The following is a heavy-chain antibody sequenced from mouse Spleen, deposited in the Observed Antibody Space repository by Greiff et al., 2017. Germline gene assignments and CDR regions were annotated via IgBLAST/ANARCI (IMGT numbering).Heavy chain of an antibody. V-gene: IGHV1-69*02. CDR2: IYPSDSYT. J-gene: IGHJ4*01. CDR1: GYTFTSYW. D-gene: IGHD2-10*01. CDR3: TREGLPYAMDH. Sequence: QVQLQQPGAELVRPGASVKLSCKASGYTFTSYWINWVKQRPGQGLEWIGNIYPSDSYTNYNQKFKDKATLTVDKSSSTAYLQLSSPTSEDSAVYYCTREGLPYAMDHWGQGTSVTGSS.